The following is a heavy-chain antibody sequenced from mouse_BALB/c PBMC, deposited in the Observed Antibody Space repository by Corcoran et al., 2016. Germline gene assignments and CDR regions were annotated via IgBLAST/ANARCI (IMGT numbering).Heavy chain of an antibody. J-gene: IGHJ2*01. CDR2: IYPYNDGT. V-gene: IGHV1S136*01. CDR1: GYTFTSYV. D-gene: IGHD2-1*01. Sequence: EVQLQQSGPELVKPGASVKMSCKASGYTFTSYVMHWVKQKPGQGLEWSGYIYPYNDGTKYTEKFKGKATLTSDKSSSTAYMELSSLTSEDSAVYYCAREVPGGNPFDYWGQGTTLTVSS. CDR3: AREVPGGNPFDY.